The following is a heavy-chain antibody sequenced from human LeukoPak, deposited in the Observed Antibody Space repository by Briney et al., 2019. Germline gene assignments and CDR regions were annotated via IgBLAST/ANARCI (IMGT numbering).Heavy chain of an antibody. CDR1: GFTFSSFW. CDR3: ARTRYCSSSSCSHFDY. D-gene: IGHD2-2*01. Sequence: GGSLRLSCAASGFTFSSFWMSWDRQAPGKGLEWVANIKQDGNEKYYMDSVKGRFTISRDNGEVSLYLQMDSLRAEDTAVYYCARTRYCSSSSCSHFDYWGQGTLVTVSS. J-gene: IGHJ4*02. V-gene: IGHV3-7*01. CDR2: IKQDGNEK.